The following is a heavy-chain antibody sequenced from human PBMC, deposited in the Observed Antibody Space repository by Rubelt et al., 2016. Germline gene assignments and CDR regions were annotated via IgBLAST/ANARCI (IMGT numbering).Heavy chain of an antibody. CDR2: ISSSSTYT. V-gene: IGHV3-11*06. J-gene: IGHJ5*02. CDR3: ARGLHGDHWFDP. D-gene: IGHD2-21*02. Sequence: GGALVQPGGSLRLSCAASEFSFRTYAMTWIRQAPGKGLEWISSISSSSTYTNYADSVKGRFTISRDNAKNSLYLQMNSLRAEDTAVFYCARGLHGDHWFDPWGQGTLVTVSS. CDR1: EFSFRTYA.